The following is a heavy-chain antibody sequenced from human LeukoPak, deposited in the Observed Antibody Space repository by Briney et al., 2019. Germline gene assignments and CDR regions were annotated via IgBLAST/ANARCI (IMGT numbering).Heavy chain of an antibody. J-gene: IGHJ3*02. Sequence: GGSLRLSCAASGFTFSSYALSWVRQAPGKGMEWVSTVSGSGHTTYYADSVRGRFTISRDNSKNTLYLQMNSLRAEDTAVYYCARALWYCSGGSCWTDAFDIWGQGTMVTVSS. CDR2: VSGSGHTT. V-gene: IGHV3-23*01. D-gene: IGHD2-15*01. CDR3: ARALWYCSGGSCWTDAFDI. CDR1: GFTFSSYA.